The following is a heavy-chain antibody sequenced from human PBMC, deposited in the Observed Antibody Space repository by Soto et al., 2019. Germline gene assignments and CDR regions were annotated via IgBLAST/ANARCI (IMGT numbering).Heavy chain of an antibody. Sequence: EIELLESGGGLVQPGGSLRLSCAASGFTFTTYAMGWVRQAPGKGLEWVSSISGSGAGTFYADSVKGRFTISRDNAKKMVYLQMNGLSADDTAVYYCAKEALTVAGNNFDSWGQGTLVTVSS. V-gene: IGHV3-23*01. CDR2: ISGSGAGT. CDR3: AKEALTVAGNNFDS. CDR1: GFTFTTYA. D-gene: IGHD6-19*01. J-gene: IGHJ4*02.